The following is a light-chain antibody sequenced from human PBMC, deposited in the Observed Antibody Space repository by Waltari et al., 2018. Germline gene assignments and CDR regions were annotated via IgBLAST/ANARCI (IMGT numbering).Light chain of an antibody. CDR2: DVS. Sequence: QSALTQSASVSGSPGQSITISCAGTSSDVGGYDSVSWYQQHPGKAPKLMIYDVSNRPSGVSSRISGSKSGNTASLTISGLQAEDEANYYCSSYTTSITLVFGGGTKLTVL. CDR3: SSYTTSITLV. V-gene: IGLV2-14*03. CDR1: SSDVGGYDS. J-gene: IGLJ2*01.